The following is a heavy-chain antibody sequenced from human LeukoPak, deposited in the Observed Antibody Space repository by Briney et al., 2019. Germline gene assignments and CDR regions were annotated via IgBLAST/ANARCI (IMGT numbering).Heavy chain of an antibody. J-gene: IGHJ1*01. CDR2: IYYSGST. CDR1: GGSFSGYY. V-gene: IGHV4-30-4*01. D-gene: IGHD2-21*02. Sequence: SETLSLTCAVYGGSFSGYYWSWIRQPPGKGLEWIGYIYYSGSTYYNPSLKSRVTISVDTSKNQFSLKLSSVTAADTAVYYCARATSRGGDCYFQHWGQGTLVTVSS. CDR3: ARATSRGGDCYFQH.